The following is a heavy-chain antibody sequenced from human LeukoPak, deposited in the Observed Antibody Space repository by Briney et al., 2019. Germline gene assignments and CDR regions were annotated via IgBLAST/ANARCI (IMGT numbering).Heavy chain of an antibody. CDR2: INHSGST. CDR1: GGSFSGYY. J-gene: IGHJ4*02. Sequence: SETLSLTCAVYGGSFSGYYWSWIRQPPGKGLEWIGEINHSGSTNYNPSLKSRVTISVDTSKNQFSLKLSSVTAADTAAYYCARVYDYWGQGTLVTVSS. CDR3: ARVYDY. V-gene: IGHV4-34*01.